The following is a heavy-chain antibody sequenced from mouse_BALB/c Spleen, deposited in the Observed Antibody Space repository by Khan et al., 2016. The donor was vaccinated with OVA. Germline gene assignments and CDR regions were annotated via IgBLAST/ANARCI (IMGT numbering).Heavy chain of an antibody. D-gene: IGHD2-10*01. CDR1: GFSLTTYG. J-gene: IGHJ3*01. Sequence: QVQLKESGPGLVAPSQSLSITCTVSGFSLTTYGVHWVRQPPGKGLEWLGVIWAGGSTNYNSALMSRLSISKDNSKSQVFLKMNSLQTDDTAMYXCARVAYYGKYGFAYWSQGTLVTVSA. CDR3: ARVAYYGKYGFAY. CDR2: IWAGGST. V-gene: IGHV2-9*02.